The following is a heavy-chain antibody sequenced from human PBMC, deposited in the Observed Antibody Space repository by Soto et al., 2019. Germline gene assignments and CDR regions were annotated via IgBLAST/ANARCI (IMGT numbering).Heavy chain of an antibody. CDR3: ARDRGGSSSWPDAFDI. V-gene: IGHV4-4*02. CDR2: IYHSGST. Sequence: QVQLQESGPGLVKPSGTLSLTCAVSSGSIGSSNWWSWVRQPPGKGLEWIGEIYHSGSTNYNPSLKSRVTISVDKSKNQFSLKLSSVTAADTAVYYCARDRGGSSSWPDAFDIWGQGTMVTVSS. J-gene: IGHJ3*02. CDR1: SGSIGSSNW. D-gene: IGHD6-13*01.